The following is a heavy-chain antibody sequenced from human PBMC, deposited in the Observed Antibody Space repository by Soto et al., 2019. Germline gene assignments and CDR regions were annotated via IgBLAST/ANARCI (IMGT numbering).Heavy chain of an antibody. D-gene: IGHD3-22*01. Sequence: ASVKVSCNASGYTFPSYYMHWVRQAPGQGLEWMGIINPSGGSTSYAQKFQGRVTMTRDTSTSTVYMELSSLRSEDTAVYYCARVGSTYYYDSSGYSDWFDPWGQGTLVTVS. CDR3: ARVGSTYYYDSSGYSDWFDP. CDR1: GYTFPSYY. V-gene: IGHV1-46*01. CDR2: INPSGGST. J-gene: IGHJ5*02.